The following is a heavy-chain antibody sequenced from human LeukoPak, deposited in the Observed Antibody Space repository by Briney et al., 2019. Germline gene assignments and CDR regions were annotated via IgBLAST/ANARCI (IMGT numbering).Heavy chain of an antibody. D-gene: IGHD6-19*01. V-gene: IGHV4-61*01. CDR1: GGSVSSGSYY. CDR3: ARAKAVADYFDY. Sequence: PSETLSLTCTVSGGSVSSGSYYWSWIRQPPGKGLEWIGYIYYSGSTHYNPSLKSRVTISVDTSKNQFSLKLSSVTAADTAVYYCARAKAVADYFDYWGQGTLVTVSS. J-gene: IGHJ4*02. CDR2: IYYSGST.